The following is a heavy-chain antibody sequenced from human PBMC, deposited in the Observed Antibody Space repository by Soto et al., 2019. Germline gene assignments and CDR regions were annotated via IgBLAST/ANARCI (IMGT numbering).Heavy chain of an antibody. CDR2: IIPIFGTA. CDR1: GGTFSSYA. D-gene: IGHD6-19*01. V-gene: IGHV1-69*06. J-gene: IGHJ4*02. CDR3: ATKTEYSSGWDY. Sequence: SVKVSCKASGGTFSSYAISWVRQAPGQGLEWMGGIIPIFGTANYAQKFQGRVTITEDTSTDTAYMELSSLRSEDTAVYYCATKTEYSSGWDYWGQGTLVTVSS.